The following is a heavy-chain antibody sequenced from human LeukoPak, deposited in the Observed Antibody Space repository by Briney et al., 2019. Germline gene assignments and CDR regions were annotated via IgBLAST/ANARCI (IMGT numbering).Heavy chain of an antibody. CDR2: IKGDGSDK. V-gene: IGHV3-7*01. Sequence: GGSLRLSCAASGFTFSTYWMGWVRQAPGKGLEWVADIKGDGSDKYSVDSVRGRFTISRDNAKNSLYLQMNSLRAEDTAVYYCARDTYRFFDLWGRGTLVTVSS. J-gene: IGHJ2*01. CDR3: ARDTYRFFDL. CDR1: GFTFSTYW.